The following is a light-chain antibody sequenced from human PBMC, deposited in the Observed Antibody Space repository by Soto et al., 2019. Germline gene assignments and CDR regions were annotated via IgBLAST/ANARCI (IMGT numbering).Light chain of an antibody. Sequence: QSALTQPASVSGSPGQSITISSTGTSSDVGGYNYVSWYQQHPGKAPKLMIYDVSNRPSGVSNRFSGSKSGNTASLTISGLQAEDEGDYYCSSYTSSSTLDVFGTGTKVTVL. CDR2: DVS. J-gene: IGLJ1*01. V-gene: IGLV2-14*03. CDR3: SSYTSSSTLDV. CDR1: SSDVGGYNY.